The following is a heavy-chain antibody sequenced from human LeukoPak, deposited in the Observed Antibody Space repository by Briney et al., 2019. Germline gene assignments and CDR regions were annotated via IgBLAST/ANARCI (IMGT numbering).Heavy chain of an antibody. D-gene: IGHD3-10*01. CDR2: INPNSGGT. CDR1: GYTFTPYF. CDR3: ARVYGSGSYYNH. Sequence: ASVNVSCKASGYTFTPYFMHWGRQAPGQGLEWMGWINPNSGGTVYPHKFQGRVTMTGDTSITTAYMDLSSLRSDDTAVYYCARVYGSGSYYNHWGQGTLVTVSS. J-gene: IGHJ5*02. V-gene: IGHV1-2*07.